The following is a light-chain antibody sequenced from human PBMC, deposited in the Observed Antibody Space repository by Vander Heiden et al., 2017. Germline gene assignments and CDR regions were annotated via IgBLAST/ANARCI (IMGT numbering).Light chain of an antibody. CDR3: HHYGASPYT. J-gene: IGKJ2*01. V-gene: IGKV3-20*01. CDR2: GVS. Sequence: DMLLTQSPGPLSLSPGETATLACRASQSVSDDQLAWYQQKPGQAPRLLMYGVSNRATGIPDRFSGSGSGTDFTLIISRLEPEDFAVYFCHHYGASPYTFGQGTKLEIK. CDR1: QSVSDDQ.